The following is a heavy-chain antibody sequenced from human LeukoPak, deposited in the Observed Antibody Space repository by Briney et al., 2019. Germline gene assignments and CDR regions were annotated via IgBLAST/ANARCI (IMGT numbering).Heavy chain of an antibody. CDR3: VVVAATGDAFDI. CDR1: GGTFSSYA. Sequence: ASVKVSCKASGGTFSSYAISWVRQAPGQGLEWMGRIIPIFGIANYAQKFQGRVTITADKSTGTAYMGLSSLRSEDTAVYYCVVVAATGDAFDIWGQGTMVTVSS. D-gene: IGHD2-15*01. V-gene: IGHV1-69*04. CDR2: IIPIFGIA. J-gene: IGHJ3*02.